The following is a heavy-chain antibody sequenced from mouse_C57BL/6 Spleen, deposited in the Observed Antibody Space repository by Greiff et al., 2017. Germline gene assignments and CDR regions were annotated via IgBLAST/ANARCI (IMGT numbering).Heavy chain of an antibody. CDR2: ISDGGSYT. J-gene: IGHJ3*01. V-gene: IGHV5-4*01. CDR3: AGDYYGNYVAY. CDR1: GFTFSSYA. Sequence: EVMLVESGGGLVKPGGSLKLSCAASGFTFSSYAMPWVRQTPEQRLEWVATISDGGSYTYYPDNVKGRFTISRDNAKNNLYLQMSHLKSEDTAVYYCAGDYYGNYVAYWGQGTLLTVSA. D-gene: IGHD2-1*01.